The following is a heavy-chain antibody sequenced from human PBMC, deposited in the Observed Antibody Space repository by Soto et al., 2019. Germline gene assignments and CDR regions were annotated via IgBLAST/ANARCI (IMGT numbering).Heavy chain of an antibody. CDR3: AKDTYGSGSYFGDNWFDP. Sequence: GGSLRLSCAASGFTFSSYAMGWVRQAPGKGLEWVSAISGSGGSTYYADSVKGRFTISRDNSKNTLYLQMNSPRAEDTAVYYCAKDTYGSGSYFGDNWFDPWGQGTLVTVS. J-gene: IGHJ5*02. CDR1: GFTFSSYA. CDR2: ISGSGGST. V-gene: IGHV3-23*01. D-gene: IGHD3-10*01.